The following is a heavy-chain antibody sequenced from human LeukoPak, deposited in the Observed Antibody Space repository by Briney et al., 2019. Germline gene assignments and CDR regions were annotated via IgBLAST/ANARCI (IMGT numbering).Heavy chain of an antibody. J-gene: IGHJ4*02. CDR1: GGTFSSYA. V-gene: IGHV1-69*05. CDR3: AGTKWSSSSSPFDY. CDR2: IIPIFGTA. Sequence: SVKVSCKASGGTFSSYAISWVRQAPGQGLEWMGGIIPIFGTANYAQKFQGRVTITTDESTSTAYMELSSLRSEDTAVYYCAGTKWSSSSSPFDYWGQGTLVTASS. D-gene: IGHD6-6*01.